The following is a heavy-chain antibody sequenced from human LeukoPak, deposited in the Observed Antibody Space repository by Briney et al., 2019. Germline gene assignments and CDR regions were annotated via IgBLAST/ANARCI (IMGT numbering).Heavy chain of an antibody. CDR2: ISWNSGTI. J-gene: IGHJ4*02. D-gene: IGHD3-10*01. V-gene: IGHV3-9*01. CDR1: GFIFNNYA. CDR3: ARDKSAGADTGSSFYY. Sequence: GGSLRLSCAGSGFIFNNYAMHWVRQPPGKGLEWVSGISWNSGTIDYADSVRGRFTISRDNAKNSLYLQMDSLRAEDTAIYYCARDKSAGADTGSSFYYWGQGALVTVSS.